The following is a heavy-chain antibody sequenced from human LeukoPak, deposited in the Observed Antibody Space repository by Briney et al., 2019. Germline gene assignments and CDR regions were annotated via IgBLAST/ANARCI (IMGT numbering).Heavy chain of an antibody. D-gene: IGHD3-3*02. J-gene: IGHJ6*02. CDR2: ISYDGSNK. Sequence: GGSLRLSCAASGFTFSSYAMHWVRQAPGKGLEWVAVISYDGSNKYYADSVKGRFTISRDNSKNTLYLQMNSLRAEGTAVYYCARDHIFGVVIPTAMDVWGQGTTVTVSS. V-gene: IGHV3-30-3*01. CDR1: GFTFSSYA. CDR3: ARDHIFGVVIPTAMDV.